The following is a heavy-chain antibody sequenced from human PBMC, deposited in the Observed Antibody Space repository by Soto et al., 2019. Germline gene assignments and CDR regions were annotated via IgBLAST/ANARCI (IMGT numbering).Heavy chain of an antibody. D-gene: IGHD4-17*01. CDR1: GFIFSSYG. V-gene: IGHV3-30*18. Sequence: QPGGSLRLSCAASGFIFSSYGIHWVRQAPGKGLEWVAVISFDGGKTYYADSVKGRFTISRDNSKNTLDLQMNSLRVEDTAMYYCAKGQVVYADYLDYYYGIDVWGQGTTVTVSS. CDR2: ISFDGGKT. J-gene: IGHJ6*02. CDR3: AKGQVVYADYLDYYYGIDV.